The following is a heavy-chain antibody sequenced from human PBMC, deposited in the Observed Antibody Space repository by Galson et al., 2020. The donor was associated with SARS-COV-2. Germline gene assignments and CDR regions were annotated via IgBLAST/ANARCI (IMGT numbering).Heavy chain of an antibody. V-gene: IGHV3-23*01. CDR1: GFTFSSYA. CDR3: AKRRYHDYGAFDI. Sequence: GESLKISCAASGFTFSSYAMSWVRQAPGKGLEWVLAISGSGGSTYYADSVKGRFTISRDNSKNTLYLQMNSLRAEDTAVYYCAKRRYHDYGAFDIWGQGTMVTVSS. D-gene: IGHD4-17*01. J-gene: IGHJ3*02. CDR2: ISGSGGST.